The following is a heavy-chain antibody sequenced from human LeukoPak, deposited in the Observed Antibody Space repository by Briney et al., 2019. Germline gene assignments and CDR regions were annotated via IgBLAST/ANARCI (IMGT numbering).Heavy chain of an antibody. CDR2: INSDGSST. CDR1: GFTFSSYW. Sequence: GGSLRLSCAASGFTFSSYWMHWARQAPGKGLVWVSRINSDGSSTNYADSVKGRFTVSRDNAKNKVYLQMNSLRAEDTAVYYCARGDGYNLLDYWGQGTLVTVSS. CDR3: ARGDGYNLLDY. J-gene: IGHJ4*02. D-gene: IGHD5-24*01. V-gene: IGHV3-74*01.